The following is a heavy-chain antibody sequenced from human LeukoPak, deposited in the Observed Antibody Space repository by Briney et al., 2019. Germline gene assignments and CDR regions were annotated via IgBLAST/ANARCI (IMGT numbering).Heavy chain of an antibody. Sequence: GGSLRLSCAASGFTFSSYAMSWVRQAPGKGLEWVSAISGSGGSTYYADSVKGRFTTSRDNSKNTLYLQMNSLRAEDTAVYYCATGGYCSSTSCYFLDYWGQGTLVTVSS. J-gene: IGHJ4*02. CDR2: ISGSGGST. CDR1: GFTFSSYA. V-gene: IGHV3-23*01. D-gene: IGHD2-2*01. CDR3: ATGGYCSSTSCYFLDY.